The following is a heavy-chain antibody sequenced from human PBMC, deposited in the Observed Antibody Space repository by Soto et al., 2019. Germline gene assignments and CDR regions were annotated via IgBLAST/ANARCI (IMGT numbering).Heavy chain of an antibody. CDR3: ARDLNIVLKGLRYYFDY. CDR1: GYTFTKYG. J-gene: IGHJ4*02. D-gene: IGHD2-8*01. Sequence: QVQLVQSGAEVKKPGASVKVSCKASGYTFTKYGFTWVRQAPGQGLEWMGWISGYNGNTNYAQKFQDRVTMTTDTSTSTAYIELSSLRSDDTAVYYCARDLNIVLKGLRYYFDYWGQGTLVTVSS. CDR2: ISGYNGNT. V-gene: IGHV1-18*01.